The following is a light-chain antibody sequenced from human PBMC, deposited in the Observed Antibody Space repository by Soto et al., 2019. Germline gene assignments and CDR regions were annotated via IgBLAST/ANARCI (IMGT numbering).Light chain of an antibody. CDR1: SSDVGGYNY. J-gene: IGLJ2*01. CDR3: CSYAGSPYVV. CDR2: DVS. Sequence: QSALTQPRSVSGSPGQSVTISCTGISSDVGGYNYVSWYQQHPGKAPKLMIYDVSKRPSGVPDRFSGSKSGNTASLTISGLQAEDEADYYCCSYAGSPYVVFGGGTKLTVL. V-gene: IGLV2-11*01.